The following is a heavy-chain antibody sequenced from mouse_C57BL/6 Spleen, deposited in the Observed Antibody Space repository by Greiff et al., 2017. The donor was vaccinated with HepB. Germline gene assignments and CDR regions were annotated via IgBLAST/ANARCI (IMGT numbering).Heavy chain of an antibody. CDR1: GFTFSSYA. V-gene: IGHV5-4*01. Sequence: DVMLVESGGGLVKPGGSLKLSCAASGFTFSSYAMSWVRQTPEKRLEWVATISDGGSYTYYPDNVKGRFTISRDNAKNNLYLQMSHLKSEDTAMYYCAREEGSNYWYFDVWGTGTTVTVSS. J-gene: IGHJ1*03. CDR2: ISDGGSYT. D-gene: IGHD1-1*01. CDR3: AREEGSNYWYFDV.